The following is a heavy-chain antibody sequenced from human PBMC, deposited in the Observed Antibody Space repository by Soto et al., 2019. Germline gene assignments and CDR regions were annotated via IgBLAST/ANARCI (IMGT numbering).Heavy chain of an antibody. V-gene: IGHV1-3*01. CDR3: ARDPITAMVKYYDSSGSDY. J-gene: IGHJ4*02. CDR1: GYTFTSYA. CDR2: INAGNGNT. D-gene: IGHD3-22*01. Sequence: ASVKVSCKASGYTFTSYAMHWVRQAPGQRLEWMGWINAGNGNTKDSQKCQGRVTITRDTSASTAYMELSSLRSEDTAVYYCARDPITAMVKYYDSSGSDYWGQGTLVPVSS.